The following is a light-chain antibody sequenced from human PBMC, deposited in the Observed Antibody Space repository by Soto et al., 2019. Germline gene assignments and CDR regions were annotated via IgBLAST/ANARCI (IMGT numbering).Light chain of an antibody. V-gene: IGKV1-9*01. CDR2: AAS. J-gene: IGKJ2*01. CDR1: QAISSY. CDR3: LQHRSYPFT. Sequence: DIQLTQSPSFLSASVGDRVTITCRASQAISSYFAWYQQKPGKAPQLLIYAASTLQSGVPSRFSGKRSGTDFTLTISSLQPEDFATYYCLQHRSYPFTFGQGTKLDI.